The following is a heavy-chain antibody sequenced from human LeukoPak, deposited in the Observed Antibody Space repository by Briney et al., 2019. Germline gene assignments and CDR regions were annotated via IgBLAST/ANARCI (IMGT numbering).Heavy chain of an antibody. J-gene: IGHJ4*02. V-gene: IGHV1-46*01. CDR2: ISPSGSST. CDR1: RYTFMSFY. Sequence: ASVKVSCKAFRYTFMSFYMHWVRQAPGQGLEWMGIISPSGSSTTYAQMFQGRVTMTRDISTRTVYMEMSSLTSEDTALYYCAREREDSYYFDYWGQGTLVTVSS. CDR3: AREREDSYYFDY. D-gene: IGHD5-18*01.